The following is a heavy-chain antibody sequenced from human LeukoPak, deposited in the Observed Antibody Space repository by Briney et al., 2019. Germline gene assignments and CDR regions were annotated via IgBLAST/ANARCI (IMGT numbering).Heavy chain of an antibody. V-gene: IGHV3-43*02. CDR1: GFTFDDYA. CDR3: AKDSSYCGGDCYSNWFDP. CDR2: ISGDGGSI. D-gene: IGHD2-21*02. Sequence: GGSLRLSCAASGFTFDDYAMHWVRQAPGKGLEWVSLISGDGGSIYYADSVKGRFTISRDNSKNSLYLQMNSLRTEDTALYYCAKDSSYCGGDCYSNWFDPWGQGTLVTVSS. J-gene: IGHJ5*02.